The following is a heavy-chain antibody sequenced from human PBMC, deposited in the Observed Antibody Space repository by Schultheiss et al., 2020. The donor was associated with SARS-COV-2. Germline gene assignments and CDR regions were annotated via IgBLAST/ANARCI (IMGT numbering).Heavy chain of an antibody. J-gene: IGHJ6*02. CDR1: GGSISSGDYY. Sequence: SETLSLTCTVSGGSISSGDYYWSWIRQPPGKGLEWIGYIYYSGSTNYNPSLKSRVTMSVDTSKNQFSLKLSSVTAADTAVYYCARELPRNGMDVWGQGTTVTVSS. CDR2: IYYSGST. CDR3: ARELPRNGMDV. V-gene: IGHV4-61*08.